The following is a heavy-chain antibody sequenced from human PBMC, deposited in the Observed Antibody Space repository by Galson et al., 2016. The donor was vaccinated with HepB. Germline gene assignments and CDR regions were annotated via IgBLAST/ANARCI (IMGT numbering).Heavy chain of an antibody. CDR3: AKGGDYDN. Sequence: SLRLSCAASGFTFSSSSMSWVRQAPGKGLEWVSAIDGSDDTTYYADSVKGRFTISRDKSKNTLYVQMNSLRAEDTAVYYCAKGGDYDNWGQGTLVTVSS. J-gene: IGHJ4*02. V-gene: IGHV3-23*01. CDR2: IDGSDDTT. D-gene: IGHD4-11*01. CDR1: GFTFSSSS.